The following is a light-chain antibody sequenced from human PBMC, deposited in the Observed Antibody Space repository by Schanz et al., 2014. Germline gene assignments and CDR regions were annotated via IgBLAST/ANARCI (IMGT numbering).Light chain of an antibody. V-gene: IGKV3-11*01. Sequence: ETVLTQSPATLSLSPGERATLSCRASQSISSYLAWYQQKPGQAPRLLIYDASNRATGIPARFSGSGSGTDFTLTINSLEPEDFAVYYCQQRDNWPLLTFGGGTKVEIK. CDR3: QQRDNWPLLT. CDR2: DAS. J-gene: IGKJ4*01. CDR1: QSISSY.